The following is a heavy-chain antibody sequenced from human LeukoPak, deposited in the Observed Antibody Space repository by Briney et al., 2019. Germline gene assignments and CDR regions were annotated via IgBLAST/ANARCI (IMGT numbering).Heavy chain of an antibody. D-gene: IGHD3-22*01. Sequence: AAVTVSRKASRYTFTNYGIRWVRQAPAPGLEWVGWISAYNGNTNYAQKLQGRVTMTTDTSTSTAYMELRSLRSDDTAVYYCARAKTYYYDSSGYYLDYWGQGTLVTVSS. CDR2: ISAYNGNT. V-gene: IGHV1-18*01. CDR3: ARAKTYYYDSSGYYLDY. J-gene: IGHJ4*02. CDR1: RYTFTNYG.